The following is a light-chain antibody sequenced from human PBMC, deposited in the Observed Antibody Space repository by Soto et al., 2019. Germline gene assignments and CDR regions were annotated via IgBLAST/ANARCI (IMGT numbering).Light chain of an antibody. CDR3: ASYAGNNNLV. J-gene: IGLJ2*01. CDR1: SSDVGGYNY. V-gene: IGLV2-8*01. CDR2: EVD. Sequence: QSALTQPPSASGSPGQSVTISCTGTSSDVGGYNYVSWYQHHPGKAPKLMIFEVDKRPSGVPNRFSGSKSGNTASLTVCGLQAEDEADYYCASYAGNNNLVFGAGTQLTVL.